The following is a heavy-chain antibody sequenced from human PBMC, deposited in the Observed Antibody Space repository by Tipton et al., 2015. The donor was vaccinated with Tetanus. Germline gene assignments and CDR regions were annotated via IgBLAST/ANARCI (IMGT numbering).Heavy chain of an antibody. CDR1: GFTFSNYA. CDR3: ARDEDIGDYNLDY. D-gene: IGHD4-17*01. J-gene: IGHJ4*02. CDR2: ISYHGTKT. Sequence: SLRLSCAASGFTFSNYAMHWVRQAPGKGLEWVAVISYHGTKTYYADSVRDRFTISRDSSKNTLYLQVNSLRAEDTAVYYCARDEDIGDYNLDYWGQGTLVTVSS. V-gene: IGHV3-30-3*01.